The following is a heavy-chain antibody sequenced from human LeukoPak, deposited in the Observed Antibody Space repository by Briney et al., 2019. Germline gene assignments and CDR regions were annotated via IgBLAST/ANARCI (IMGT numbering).Heavy chain of an antibody. V-gene: IGHV3-23*01. J-gene: IGHJ4*02. CDR1: GFTFNNFA. CDR3: AKAGSSGWSSSGGDY. Sequence: GGSLRLSCAASGFTFNNFAMSWVRQAPGKGLEFVSTISGSGGSTFYADSVKGRFPISRDNSKNTLFLQMNSLRVEDTAIYYCAKAGSSGWSSSGGDYWGQGSLVTVSS. D-gene: IGHD6-19*01. CDR2: ISGSGGST.